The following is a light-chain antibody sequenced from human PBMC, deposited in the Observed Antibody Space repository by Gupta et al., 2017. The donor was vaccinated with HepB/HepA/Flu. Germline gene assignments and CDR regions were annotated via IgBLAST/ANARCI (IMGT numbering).Light chain of an antibody. J-gene: IGKJ4*01. CDR1: QSFTRGY. V-gene: IGKV3-20*01. CDR3: QHDDYSSPLS. Sequence: EFVLTQSPGTLSLSPGERATLSCRASQSFTRGYLAWYQQKPGQAPRLLIYGASSRATGIPDRFSGSESGTDFTLTISRLEPEDFAVYYCQHDDYSSPLSFGGGTKVEMK. CDR2: GAS.